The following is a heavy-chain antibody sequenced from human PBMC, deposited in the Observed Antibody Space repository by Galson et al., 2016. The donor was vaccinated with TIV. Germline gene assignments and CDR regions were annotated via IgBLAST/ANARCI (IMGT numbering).Heavy chain of an antibody. J-gene: IGHJ4*02. D-gene: IGHD6-6*01. V-gene: IGHV4-39*07. CDR2: IYYTGIT. CDR3: ARTTGAGIAARVLFDF. Sequence: ETLSLTCTVSGGSVSHTSYYWGWIRQPPGKGLEWIGTIYYTGITFYNPSLESRVTASVDTSKNHFSLKLSSVSAADTAVYYCARTTGAGIAARVLFDFWGQGTLVTVSS. CDR1: GGSVSHTSYY.